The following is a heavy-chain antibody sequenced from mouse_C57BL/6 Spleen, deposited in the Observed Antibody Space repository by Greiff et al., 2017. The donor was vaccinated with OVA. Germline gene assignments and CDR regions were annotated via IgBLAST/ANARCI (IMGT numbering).Heavy chain of an antibody. J-gene: IGHJ4*01. Sequence: EVQLQQSGGGLVQPKGSLKLSCAASGFSFNTYAMNWVRQAPGKGLEWVARIRSKSNNYATYYADSVKDRFTISRDDSESMLYLQMNNLKTEDTAMYYCVRMVTTGYYAMDYWGQGTSVTVSS. CDR1: GFSFNTYA. CDR2: IRSKSNNYAT. CDR3: VRMVTTGYYAMDY. D-gene: IGHD2-2*01. V-gene: IGHV10-1*01.